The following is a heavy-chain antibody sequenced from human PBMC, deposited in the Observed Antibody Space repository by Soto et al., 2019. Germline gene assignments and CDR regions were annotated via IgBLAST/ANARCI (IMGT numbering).Heavy chain of an antibody. D-gene: IGHD2-2*01. CDR1: GFTFSSYA. CDR2: ISGSGGST. J-gene: IGHJ4*02. V-gene: IGHV3-23*01. Sequence: GGSLRLSCAASGFTFSSYAMSWVRQAPGKGLEWVSAISGSGGSTYYADSVKGRFTISRDNSKNTLYLQMNSLRAEDTAVYYCAKPSYCSSTSCYAFYWDYWGQGTLVTVSS. CDR3: AKPSYCSSTSCYAFYWDY.